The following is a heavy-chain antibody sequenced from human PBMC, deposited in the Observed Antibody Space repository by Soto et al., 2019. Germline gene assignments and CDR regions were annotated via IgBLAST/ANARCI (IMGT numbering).Heavy chain of an antibody. V-gene: IGHV2-5*01. Sequence: SGPTLVNPTQTLPLTCTFSGFSLSTSQVGVGWIRQPPGKALEWLAHVYWNDAKYYSLSLKTRLTITKDTSKNQVVLTMTNMDPVDTATYFCAHLNPRGYYFVYWGQGALVTVSS. CDR2: VYWNDAK. CDR1: GFSLSTSQVG. J-gene: IGHJ4*02. CDR3: AHLNPRGYYFVY.